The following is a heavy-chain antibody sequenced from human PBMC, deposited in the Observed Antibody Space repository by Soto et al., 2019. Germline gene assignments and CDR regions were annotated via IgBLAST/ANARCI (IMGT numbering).Heavy chain of an antibody. CDR2: ISAYNGNT. Sequence: QVQLVQSGAEVKKPGASVKVSCKASGYTFTSYGISWVRQAPGQGLEWMGWISAYNGNTIYAQKLQGRVTMTTDTATSADYMELKRQRPEDTAVYYCARDLRRLTELSKERINWFDPRGQGTLVTVS. V-gene: IGHV1-18*04. D-gene: IGHD1-1*01. CDR3: ARDLRRLTELSKERINWFDP. J-gene: IGHJ5*02. CDR1: GYTFTSYG.